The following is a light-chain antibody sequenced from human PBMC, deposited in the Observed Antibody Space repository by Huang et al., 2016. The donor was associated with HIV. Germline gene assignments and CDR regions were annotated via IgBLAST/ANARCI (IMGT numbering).Light chain of an antibody. CDR3: QESYSLLWT. Sequence: DIQMTQSPSSLSASVGDRVTLTCRASQSISRYLSWYQQKTGKAPNLLIVAASSLQSGVQSRFSGSGSGTNFTLTITTLQPEDFATYYCQESYSLLWTFGQGTKVEMK. J-gene: IGKJ1*01. CDR2: AAS. CDR1: QSISRY. V-gene: IGKV1-39*01.